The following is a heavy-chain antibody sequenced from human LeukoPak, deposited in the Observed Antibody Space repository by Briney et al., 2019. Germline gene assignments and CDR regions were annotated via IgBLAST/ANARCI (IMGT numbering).Heavy chain of an antibody. CDR1: GFTFSSYA. CDR2: ISGSGGST. V-gene: IGHV3-23*01. J-gene: IGHJ4*02. D-gene: IGHD3-10*01. CDR3: AKEFGSGSRLSQFDY. Sequence: PGGSLRLSCAASGFTFSSYAMSWVRQAPGKGLEWVSAISGSGGSTYYADSVKGRFTISRDNSKNTLYLQMNSLRAEDTAVYCCAKEFGSGSRLSQFDYWGQGTLVTVSS.